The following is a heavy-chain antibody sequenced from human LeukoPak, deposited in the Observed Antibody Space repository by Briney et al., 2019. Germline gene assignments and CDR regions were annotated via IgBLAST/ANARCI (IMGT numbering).Heavy chain of an antibody. CDR2: ISAYNGNT. D-gene: IGHD3-22*01. V-gene: IGHV1-18*01. CDR3: ARDSDSSAGGYFDY. Sequence: ASVKVSCKASGYTFTSYGINWVRQAPGQGLEWTGWISAYNGNTNYAQKFQGRVTMTRDTSTSTVYMELSSLRSEDTAVYYYARDSDSSAGGYFDYWGQGTLVTASS. CDR1: GYTFTSYG. J-gene: IGHJ4*02.